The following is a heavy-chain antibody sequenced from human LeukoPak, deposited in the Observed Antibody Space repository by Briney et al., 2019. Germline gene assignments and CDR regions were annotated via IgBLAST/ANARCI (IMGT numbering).Heavy chain of an antibody. CDR2: IYTSGST. J-gene: IGHJ4*02. CDR3: ARVPMDYGDYPFDY. D-gene: IGHD4-17*01. V-gene: IGHV4-4*07. CDR1: GGFISSYY. Sequence: SETLSLTCTVSGGFISSYYWSWIRQPAGKGLEWIGRIYTSGSTNYNPSLKSRVTMSVDTSKNQLSLRLSSVTAADTAVYYCARVPMDYGDYPFDYWGQGTLVTVSS.